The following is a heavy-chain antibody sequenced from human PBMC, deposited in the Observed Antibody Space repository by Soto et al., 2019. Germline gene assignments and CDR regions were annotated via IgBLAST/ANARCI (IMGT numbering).Heavy chain of an antibody. J-gene: IGHJ6*02. V-gene: IGHV3-30-3*01. CDR1: GFTFSSYA. CDR3: ARAGCDGGTCYTLVGLRYGMDV. Sequence: QVQLVESGGGVVQPGRSLRLSCAASGFTFSSYAMYWVRQAPGKGMEWVAVISYDGNNKHYADSVKGRCTTARDNSKNTLYLQMNSLRAEDTAVYYCARAGCDGGTCYTLVGLRYGMDVWGQGTTVTVSS. CDR2: ISYDGNNK. D-gene: IGHD2-15*01.